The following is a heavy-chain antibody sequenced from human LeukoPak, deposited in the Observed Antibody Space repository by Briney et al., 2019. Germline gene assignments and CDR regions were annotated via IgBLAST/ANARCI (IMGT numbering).Heavy chain of an antibody. D-gene: IGHD2-2*01. Sequence: PSETLSLTCTVSGGSISSGGYYWSWIRQHPGKGPEWIGYIYYSGSTYYNPSLKSRVTISVDTSKNQFSLKLSSVTAADTAVYYCASTLIVVVPAVRVGAFDIWGQGTMVTVSS. CDR2: IYYSGST. V-gene: IGHV4-31*03. CDR3: ASTLIVVVPAVRVGAFDI. J-gene: IGHJ3*02. CDR1: GGSISSGGYY.